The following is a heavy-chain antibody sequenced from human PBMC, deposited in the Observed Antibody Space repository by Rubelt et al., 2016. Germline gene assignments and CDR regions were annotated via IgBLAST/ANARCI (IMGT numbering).Heavy chain of an antibody. Sequence: QVQLQQWGAGLLKPSETLSLTCAVYGGSFSGYYWSGLRQPPGKGLEWIGEINHSGSTNYNPSLKSRVTISVDTSKNQLSLKLSSVTAADTAVYYCARGRYSYGYFDYWGQGTLVTVSS. CDR1: GGSFSGYY. V-gene: IGHV4-34*01. CDR3: ARGRYSYGYFDY. CDR2: INHSGST. D-gene: IGHD5-18*01. J-gene: IGHJ4*02.